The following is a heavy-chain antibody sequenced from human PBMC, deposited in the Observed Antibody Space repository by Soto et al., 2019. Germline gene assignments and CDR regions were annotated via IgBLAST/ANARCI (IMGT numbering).Heavy chain of an antibody. V-gene: IGHV4-30-2*01. Sequence: PSETLSLTCTVSGGSISSGGYSWSWIRQPPGKGLEWIGYIYHSGSTYYNPSLKSRVTISVDRSKNQFSLKLSSVTAADTAVYYCARGSRVNWFDPWGQGTPVTVSS. CDR3: ARGSRVNWFDP. CDR1: GGSISSGGYS. J-gene: IGHJ5*02. CDR2: IYHSGST.